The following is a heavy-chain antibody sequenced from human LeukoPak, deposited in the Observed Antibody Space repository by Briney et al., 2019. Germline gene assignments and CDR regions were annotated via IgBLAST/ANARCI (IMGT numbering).Heavy chain of an antibody. V-gene: IGHV4-31*03. CDR2: IFYSGST. CDR3: ARDRASGESDDAFDI. Sequence: SETLSLTCTVSGGSITSGGYYWNWIRQHPGKGLEWIGYIFYSGSTDYNPPLQSRVTISLDTSKNQFSLKLSSVTAADTAVYCARDRASGESDDAFDIWGQGTMVTVSS. CDR1: GGSITSGGYY. D-gene: IGHD7-27*01. J-gene: IGHJ3*02.